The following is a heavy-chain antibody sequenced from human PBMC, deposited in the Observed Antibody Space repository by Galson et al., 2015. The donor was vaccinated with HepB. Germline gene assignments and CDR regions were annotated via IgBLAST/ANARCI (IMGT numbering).Heavy chain of an antibody. CDR1: GFTFSSYA. CDR2: ISGSDGST. D-gene: IGHD6-25*01. V-gene: IGHV3-23*01. Sequence: SLRLSCAASGFTFSSYAMSWVRQAPGKGLEWVSTISGSDGSTYYADSLKGRFTISRDNSKNTLYLQMNSLRDEDTAVYYCAKEGGRSFYYFDSWGQGTLVTVSS. J-gene: IGHJ4*02. CDR3: AKEGGRSFYYFDS.